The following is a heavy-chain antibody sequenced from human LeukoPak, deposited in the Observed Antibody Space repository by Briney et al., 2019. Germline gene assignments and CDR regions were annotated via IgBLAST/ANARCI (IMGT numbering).Heavy chain of an antibody. V-gene: IGHV3-53*01. CDR2: IYSGGST. CDR3: ARGGYCSSTSCSDV. J-gene: IGHJ4*02. CDR1: GFTVSSNY. Sequence: PGGSLRLSCAGSGFTVSSNYMSRVRQAPGKGLEWVSVIYSGGSTYYADSVKGRFTISRDNSKNTLYLQMNSLRAEDTAVYYCARGGYCSSTSCSDVWGQGTLVTVSS. D-gene: IGHD2-2*01.